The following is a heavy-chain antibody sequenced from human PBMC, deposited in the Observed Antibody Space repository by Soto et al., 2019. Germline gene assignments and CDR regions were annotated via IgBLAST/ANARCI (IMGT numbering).Heavy chain of an antibody. CDR3: ARDTWYYDSSGHYTTNWLDP. Sequence: SVKVSCKASGYTFTSYGISWVRQAPGQGLEWMGWISAYNGNTNYAQKLQGRVTMTTDTSTSTAYMALRSLRSDDTAVYYCARDTWYYDSSGHYTTNWLDPWGQGTLVTASS. V-gene: IGHV1-18*01. D-gene: IGHD3-22*01. CDR1: GYTFTSYG. J-gene: IGHJ5*02. CDR2: ISAYNGNT.